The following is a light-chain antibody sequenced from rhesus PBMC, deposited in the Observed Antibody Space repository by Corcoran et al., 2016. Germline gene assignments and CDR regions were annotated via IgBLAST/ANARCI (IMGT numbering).Light chain of an antibody. CDR3: QQGYSYPLT. Sequence: DIQMTQSPSSLSASVGDRVTITCQASQSLSNYLNWYQQKPGKIPKLLIYRASSVQSGIPSRFSGSGSGKDFNLTISSLQPEDFATYYCQQGYSYPLTFGGGTKVELK. CDR2: RAS. CDR1: QSLSNY. V-gene: IGKV1S9*01. J-gene: IGKJ4*01.